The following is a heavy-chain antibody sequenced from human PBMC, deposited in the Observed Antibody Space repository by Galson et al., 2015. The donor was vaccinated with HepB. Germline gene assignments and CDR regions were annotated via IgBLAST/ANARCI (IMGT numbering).Heavy chain of an antibody. CDR3: ARGGGGGSNYFNWYFDL. Sequence: SLRLSCAASAFTFSSYYMHWVRQAPGKGLEWVATIKQDGTEKYYVDSVKGRFTISRDNAKSSLFLQMNSLRAEDTAVFYCARGGGGGSNYFNWYFDLWGRGSLVTVSS. D-gene: IGHD3-10*01. J-gene: IGHJ2*01. V-gene: IGHV3-7*05. CDR1: AFTFSSYY. CDR2: IKQDGTEK.